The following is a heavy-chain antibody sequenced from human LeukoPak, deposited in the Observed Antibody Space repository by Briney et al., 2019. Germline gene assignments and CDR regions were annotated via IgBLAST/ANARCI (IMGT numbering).Heavy chain of an antibody. Sequence: GRSLTLSCAASGMSFTTYAIHWVRQAPGKGLEWVAVISYDGSNKYYADSVKGRFTISRDNSKNTLYLQMNSLRAEDTAAYYCARGCEVVVAATPFSHWFDPWGQGTLVTVSS. CDR2: ISYDGSNK. J-gene: IGHJ5*02. CDR3: ARGCEVVVAATPFSHWFDP. CDR1: GMSFTTYA. V-gene: IGHV3-30*04. D-gene: IGHD2-15*01.